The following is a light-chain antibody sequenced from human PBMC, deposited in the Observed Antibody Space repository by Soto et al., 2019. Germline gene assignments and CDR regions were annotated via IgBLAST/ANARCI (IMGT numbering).Light chain of an antibody. CDR1: SSDVGGYDY. CDR3: SSYTSSSTLVV. V-gene: IGLV2-14*01. Sequence: QSVLTQPASVSGSPGRSITISCTGTSSDVGGYDYVSWYQQHPGKAPKLMIYEVSNRPSGVSNRFSGSKSANAASLTISGLQAEDEADYYCSSYTSSSTLVVFGGGTQLTVL. CDR2: EVS. J-gene: IGLJ2*01.